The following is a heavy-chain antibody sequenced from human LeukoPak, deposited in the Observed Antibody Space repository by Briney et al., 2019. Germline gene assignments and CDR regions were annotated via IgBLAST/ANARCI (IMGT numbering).Heavy chain of an antibody. CDR3: ERDPHYCSDGPCFDY. D-gene: IGHD2-15*01. J-gene: IGHJ4*02. V-gene: IGHV4-4*07. Sequence: KPSETLSLTCTVSGGSISSYYWSWIRQPAGKGLEWIGRIYSSWRIIYNPSLKSRVTMSENTSKNQFTLKLSAVTAADTAVYYCERDPHYCSDGPCFDYWGQGTLVTVSS. CDR1: GGSISSYY. CDR2: IYSSWRI.